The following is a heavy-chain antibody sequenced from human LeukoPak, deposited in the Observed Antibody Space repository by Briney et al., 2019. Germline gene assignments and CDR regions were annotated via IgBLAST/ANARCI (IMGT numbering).Heavy chain of an antibody. CDR1: GFTFSSYW. J-gene: IGHJ4*02. D-gene: IGHD1-26*01. CDR3: ARDRYSGTLPH. CDR2: INTDGSST. Sequence: GGSLRLSCAASGFTFSSYWMHWVRRAPGKGLVWVSRINTDGSSTNYADSVKGRFTISRDNAKNTLYLQMNSLRAEDTAVYYCARDRYSGTLPHWGQGTLVTVSS. V-gene: IGHV3-74*01.